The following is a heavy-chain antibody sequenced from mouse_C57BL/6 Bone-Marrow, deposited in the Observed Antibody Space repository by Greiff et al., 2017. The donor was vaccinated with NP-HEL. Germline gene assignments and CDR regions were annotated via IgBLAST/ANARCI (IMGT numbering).Heavy chain of an antibody. V-gene: IGHV14-1*01. D-gene: IGHD2-4*01. CDR3: TREEYDYKFDY. CDR1: GFNITDYY. Sequence: EVQLQQSGAELVRPGASVKLSCTASGFNITDYYMHWVKQRPEQGLEWIGRIDPEDGDPEYAPKFQGKATMTADTSSNTAYLQLSSLTSEDTAVYYCTREEYDYKFDYWGQGTTLTVSS. CDR2: IDPEDGDP. J-gene: IGHJ2*01.